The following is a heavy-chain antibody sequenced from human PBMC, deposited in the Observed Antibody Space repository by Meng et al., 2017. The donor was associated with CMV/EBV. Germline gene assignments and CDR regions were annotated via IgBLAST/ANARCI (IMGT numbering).Heavy chain of an antibody. CDR3: AGVGGHYDFWSGYAQLGYFDY. J-gene: IGHJ4*02. D-gene: IGHD3-3*01. CDR1: GGSISSYY. Sequence: ESLKISCTVSGGSISSYYWSWIRQPPGKGLEWIGYIYYSGSTNYNPSLKSRVTISVDTSKNQFSLKLSSVTAADTAVYYCAGVGGHYDFWSGYAQLGYFDYWGQGTLVTVSS. CDR2: IYYSGST. V-gene: IGHV4-59*01.